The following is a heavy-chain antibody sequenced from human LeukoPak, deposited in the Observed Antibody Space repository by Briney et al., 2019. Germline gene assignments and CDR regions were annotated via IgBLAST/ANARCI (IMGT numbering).Heavy chain of an antibody. J-gene: IGHJ4*02. V-gene: IGHV3-11*01. Sequence: GGSLRLSCAASGFTLSDYSMSWIRQAPGKGLEWISYMRPNGHTTYYADSLKGRISVSWDNARNSLYLQLSSLTAADTAFYYCARSGYGDFDFWGQGALVTVSS. CDR3: ARSGYGDFDF. D-gene: IGHD2-15*01. CDR2: MRPNGHTT. CDR1: GFTLSDYS.